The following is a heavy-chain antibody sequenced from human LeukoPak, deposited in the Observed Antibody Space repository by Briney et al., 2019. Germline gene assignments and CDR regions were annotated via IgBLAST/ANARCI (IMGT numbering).Heavy chain of an antibody. CDR2: IYMSGST. Sequence: SQTLSLTCTVSGGSVSSARYYWSWVRQPAGKGLEWIGLIYMSGSTNYNPSLKSRVTISVDTSKNQFSLQLSSLTAADTAVYYCAGGYSSGWTAGLDFWGQGTLVTVSS. CDR3: AGGYSSGWTAGLDF. V-gene: IGHV4-61*02. CDR1: GGSVSSARYY. D-gene: IGHD3-22*01. J-gene: IGHJ4*02.